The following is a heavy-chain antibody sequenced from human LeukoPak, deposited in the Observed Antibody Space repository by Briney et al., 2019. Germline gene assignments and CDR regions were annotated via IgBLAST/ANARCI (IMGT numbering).Heavy chain of an antibody. CDR3: AKRSGGTFGFFDS. D-gene: IGHD3-3*01. CDR1: GFTFNNYA. J-gene: IGHJ4*02. Sequence: GASLRLSCAASGFTFNNYAMSWVRQAPGKGLEWVSAISYSGDTTHYADTVTGRFTILRDNSKNTLFVQMNSLRAEDTAIYYCAKRSGGTFGFFDSWGRGTLVTVSS. CDR2: ISYSGDTT. V-gene: IGHV3-23*01.